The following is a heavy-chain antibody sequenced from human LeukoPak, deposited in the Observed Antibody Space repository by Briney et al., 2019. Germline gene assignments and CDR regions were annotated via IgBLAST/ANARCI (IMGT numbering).Heavy chain of an antibody. D-gene: IGHD2-21*01. CDR1: GGSISSNSNY. V-gene: IGHV4-39*01. J-gene: IGHJ4*02. Sequence: PSETLSLTCTVSGGSISSNSNYWAWVRQPPGRGLEWIGSISYGGSTYYSPSLESRVTISVDTSKNQFSLRLSSVTAADTAVYYCARQALWFFDHWGQGTLVTVSS. CDR3: ARQALWFFDH. CDR2: ISYGGST.